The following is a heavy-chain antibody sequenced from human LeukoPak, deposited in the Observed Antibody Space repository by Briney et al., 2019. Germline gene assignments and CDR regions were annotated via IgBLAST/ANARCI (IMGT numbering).Heavy chain of an antibody. Sequence: GGSLRLSCAASGFTFSSYEMNWVRQAPGKGLEGASYISSSGSTIYYADSVKGRFTISRDNAKNSLYLQMNSLRAEDTAVYYCARYNWNGYFDYWGQGTLVTVSS. CDR1: GFTFSSYE. J-gene: IGHJ4*02. V-gene: IGHV3-48*03. D-gene: IGHD1-1*01. CDR3: ARYNWNGYFDY. CDR2: ISSSGSTI.